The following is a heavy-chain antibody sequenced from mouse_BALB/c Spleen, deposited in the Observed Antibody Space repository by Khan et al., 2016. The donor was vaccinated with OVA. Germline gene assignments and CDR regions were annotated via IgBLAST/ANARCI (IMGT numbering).Heavy chain of an antibody. V-gene: IGHV3-1*02. CDR3: ARTARIKY. J-gene: IGHJ2*01. D-gene: IGHD1-2*01. CDR2: ITYSGST. CDR1: GYSITSGYG. Sequence: VQLKQSGPGLVKPSQSLSLTCTVTGYSITSGYGWNWIRQFPGNKLEWMGYITYSGSTNYNPSLKSRISFTRETSKNQFFLQLNSVTTEDTATYYCARTARIKYWGKGTTLTVSS.